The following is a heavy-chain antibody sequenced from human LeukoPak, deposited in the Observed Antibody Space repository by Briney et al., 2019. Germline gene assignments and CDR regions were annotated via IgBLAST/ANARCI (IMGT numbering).Heavy chain of an antibody. J-gene: IGHJ4*02. CDR1: GFIFSSHE. D-gene: IGHD3-22*01. Sequence: HPGGSLRLSCAASGFIFSSHEMNWVRQAPGKGLEWVSYIRSSGSTIYYADSVKGRFTISRDNAGNSLYLQMNSLRAEDTAVYYCARDPNHYDNFLDYWGQGILVTVSS. CDR2: IRSSGSTI. V-gene: IGHV3-48*03. CDR3: ARDPNHYDNFLDY.